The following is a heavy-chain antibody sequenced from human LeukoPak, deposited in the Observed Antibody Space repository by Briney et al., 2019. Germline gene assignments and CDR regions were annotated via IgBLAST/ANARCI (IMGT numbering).Heavy chain of an antibody. D-gene: IGHD3-10*01. J-gene: IGHJ4*02. CDR2: IKQDGSEK. CDR1: GFSFSSYW. V-gene: IGHV3-7*03. CDR3: ANLLYGPGFGELLPPLDY. Sequence: PGGSLRLSCAASGFSFSSYWMSWVRQAPGKGLEWVANIKQDGSEKYFVDSVKGRFTISRDNVKNSLYLQMNSLRAEDTAVYYCANLLYGPGFGELLPPLDYWGQGTLVTVSS.